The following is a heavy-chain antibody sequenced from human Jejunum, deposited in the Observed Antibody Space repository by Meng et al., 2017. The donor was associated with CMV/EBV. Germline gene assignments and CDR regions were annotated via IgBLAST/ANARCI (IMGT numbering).Heavy chain of an antibody. CDR2: VYYSGSA. D-gene: IGHD1-1*01. V-gene: IGHV4-59*11. Sequence: SGDSLRGHYWSWIRQSPGKGLEWMGYVYYSGSATYSDSLSSRITIAVDMSKNQVSLNLRSVTAADTAMYFCARGIGHASNNSHDFWGQGTLVTVSS. CDR1: GDSLRGHY. CDR3: ARGIGHASNNSHDF. J-gene: IGHJ4*02.